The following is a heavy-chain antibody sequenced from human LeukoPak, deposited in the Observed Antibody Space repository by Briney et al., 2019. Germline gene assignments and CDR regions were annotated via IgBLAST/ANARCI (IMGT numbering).Heavy chain of an antibody. CDR2: ISGSGGST. Sequence: GGSLRLSCAASGFTFSSYAMSWVRQAPGKGLEWVSAISGSGGSTYYADSVKGRFTISRDNSKNTLYLQMNSLRAEDTAVYYCAKDGPVDDFWSGYCGGDCYFAFDYWGQGTLVTVSS. CDR3: AKDGPVDDFWSGYCGGDCYFAFDY. CDR1: GFTFSSYA. V-gene: IGHV3-23*01. J-gene: IGHJ4*02. D-gene: IGHD2-21*01.